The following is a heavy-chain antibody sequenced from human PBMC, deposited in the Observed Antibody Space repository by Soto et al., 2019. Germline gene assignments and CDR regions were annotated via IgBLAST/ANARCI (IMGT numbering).Heavy chain of an antibody. J-gene: IGHJ4*02. CDR1: KFLLSTSGVG. CDR2: VYWNDDK. Sequence: QITLKESGPTLVKPTETLTLTCSFSKFLLSTSGVGVGWIRQPPGKALEWLALVYWNDDKRYSPSLRSRLTITKDTSKNQVVLTLTTMDPVDTATFYCARLYDYVWGTYREGDFDSWGQGILVTVSS. V-gene: IGHV2-5*01. CDR3: ARLYDYVWGTYREGDFDS. D-gene: IGHD3-16*02.